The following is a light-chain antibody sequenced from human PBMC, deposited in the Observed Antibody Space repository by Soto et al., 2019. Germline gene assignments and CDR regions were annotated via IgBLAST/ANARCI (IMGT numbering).Light chain of an antibody. V-gene: IGKV3-20*01. J-gene: IGKJ1*01. CDR1: QSVSSNY. CDR3: QQYGTSPRT. Sequence: EIVLTQSPGTLSLSPGQRATLSCWASQSVSSNYLAWYQQKPGQTPRLLIYGASTRATGVPDRFSGSGSGTDFILTISRLAPEDFAVYYCQQYGTSPRTLGQGTKVDIK. CDR2: GAS.